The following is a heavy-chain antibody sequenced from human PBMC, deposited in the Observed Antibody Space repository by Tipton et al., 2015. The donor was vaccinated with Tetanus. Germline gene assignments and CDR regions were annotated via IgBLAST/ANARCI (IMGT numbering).Heavy chain of an antibody. CDR3: ARLGYATLFDYYGMDV. V-gene: IGHV4-39*07. CDR2: IYYSGST. Sequence: TLSLTCTVSGGSISSSSYYWGWIRQPPGKGLEWIGSIYYSGSTYYNPSLKSRVTISVDTSKNQFSLKLSSVTAADTAVYYCARLGYATLFDYYGMDVWGQGTTVTVSS. J-gene: IGHJ6*02. CDR1: GGSISSSSYY. D-gene: IGHD2-8*01.